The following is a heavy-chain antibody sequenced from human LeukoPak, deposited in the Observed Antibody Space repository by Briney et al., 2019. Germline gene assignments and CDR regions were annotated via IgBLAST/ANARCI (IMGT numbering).Heavy chain of an antibody. D-gene: IGHD6-6*01. CDR2: IYYSGST. V-gene: IGHV4-59*01. J-gene: IGHJ4*02. CDR3: ARDARSSSHFDY. CDR1: GGSINTYY. Sequence: SETLSLTCTVSGGSINTYYWSWIGQPPGKGLEWIGYIYYSGSTNYNPSLKSRVTISVDTSKNQFSLKLSSVTAADTAVYYCARDARSSSHFDYWGQGTLVTVSS.